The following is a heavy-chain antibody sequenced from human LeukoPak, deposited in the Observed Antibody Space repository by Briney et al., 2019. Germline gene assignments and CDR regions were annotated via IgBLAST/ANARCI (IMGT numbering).Heavy chain of an antibody. CDR3: ARSFLNSLDI. J-gene: IGHJ3*02. CDR2: ISSSSASK. V-gene: IGHV3-21*01. D-gene: IGHD4-23*01. Sequence: GGSLRLSCAASGFTFSSNTMNWVRQAPGKGLEWVSSISSSSASKYSADSVKGRSTTSRDNAKNPLYLQINSLRAEDTALYFCARSFLNSLDIWGQGTMVVVSS. CDR1: GFTFSSNT.